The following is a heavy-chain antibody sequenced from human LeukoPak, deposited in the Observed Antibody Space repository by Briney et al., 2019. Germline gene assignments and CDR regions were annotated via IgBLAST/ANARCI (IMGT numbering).Heavy chain of an antibody. V-gene: IGHV4-59*01. CDR3: ARDSSTVTTRHFDY. D-gene: IGHD4-17*01. CDR1: GGSISGYY. J-gene: IGHJ4*02. CDR2: VYYSGST. Sequence: SETLSLTCTVSGGSISGYYWTWIRQPPGKGLEWIGNVYYSGSTRHNPSLKSRVTISVDSSKNQFSLKLNSVTAADTAVYYCARDSSTVTTRHFDYWGQGTLVTVSS.